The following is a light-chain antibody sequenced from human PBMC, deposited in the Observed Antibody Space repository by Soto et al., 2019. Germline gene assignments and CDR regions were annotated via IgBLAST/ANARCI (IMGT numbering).Light chain of an antibody. CDR1: SPNIGSNF. J-gene: IGLJ2*01. CDR3: ASWDDSLRNVV. CDR2: RND. V-gene: IGLV1-47*01. Sequence: QSALTQPPSTSGAPGQRVAISCSGSSPNIGSNFVYWYQHLPGRAPRLLILRNDQRPSGVPDRFSGSKSGTSASLAISGLRSEDEADYYCASWDDSLRNVVFGGGTKVTVL.